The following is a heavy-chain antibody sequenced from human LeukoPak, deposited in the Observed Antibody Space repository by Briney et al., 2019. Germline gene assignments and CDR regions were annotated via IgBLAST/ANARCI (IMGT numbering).Heavy chain of an antibody. Sequence: PSETLSLTCAVYGGSFSGYYWSWIRQPPGKGLEWIGEINHSGSTNYNPSLKSRVTISLDTSRNQFSLNLNSVTAADTAVYYCARGPLDYYFDSWGQGTLVTVSS. V-gene: IGHV4-34*01. CDR3: ARGPLDYYFDS. J-gene: IGHJ4*02. CDR1: GGSFSGYY. CDR2: INHSGST.